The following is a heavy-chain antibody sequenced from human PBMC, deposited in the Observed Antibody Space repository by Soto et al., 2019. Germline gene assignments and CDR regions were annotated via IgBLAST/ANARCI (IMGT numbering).Heavy chain of an antibody. J-gene: IGHJ4*02. CDR3: ARKGPSGSWRYYFDY. Sequence: GASVKVSCKASGGTFSSYAISWVRQAPGQGLEWMGGIIPIFGTANYAQKFQGRDTITADESTSTAYMELSSLRSEDTAVYYCARKGPSGSWRYYFDYWGQGTLVTVSS. D-gene: IGHD6-13*01. CDR2: IIPIFGTA. V-gene: IGHV1-69*13. CDR1: GGTFSSYA.